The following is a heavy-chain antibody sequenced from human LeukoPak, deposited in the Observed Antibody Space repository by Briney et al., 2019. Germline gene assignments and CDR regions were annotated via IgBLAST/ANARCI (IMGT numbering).Heavy chain of an antibody. CDR1: GFTFSSYS. J-gene: IGHJ4*02. CDR3: ASSYFDWLLADY. V-gene: IGHV3-21*01. CDR2: ISSSSSYI. D-gene: IGHD3-9*01. Sequence: SGGSLRLSCAASGFTFSSYSMNWVRQAPGKGLEWVSSISSSSSYIYYADSVKGRFTISRDNAKNSLYLQMNSLRAEDTAVYYCASSYFDWLLADYWGQGTLVTVSS.